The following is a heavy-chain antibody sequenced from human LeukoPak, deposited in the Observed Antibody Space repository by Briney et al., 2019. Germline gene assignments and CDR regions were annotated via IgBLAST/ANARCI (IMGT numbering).Heavy chain of an antibody. V-gene: IGHV1-2*02. J-gene: IGHJ4*02. CDR3: ARQMAPYYFDY. D-gene: IGHD5-24*01. CDR2: INPNSGGT. Sequence: GASVKVSCKASGYTFTGYYMRWVRQAPGQGLEWMGWINPNSGGTNYAQKFQGRVTMTRDTSISTAYMELSRLRSDDTAAYYCARQMAPYYFDYWGQGTLVTVSS. CDR1: GYTFTGYY.